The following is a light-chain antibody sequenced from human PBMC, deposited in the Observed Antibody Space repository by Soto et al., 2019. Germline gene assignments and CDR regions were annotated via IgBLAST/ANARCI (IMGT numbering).Light chain of an antibody. Sequence: QSALTQPASVSGSLGQSITISCTGTSSDVGGHNYVSWYQQHPGKAPKLIICEVYNRPSGVSNRFSGSKSGNTASLTISGLRPEDEADYYCTSFTTSSIWVFGGGTKLTVL. V-gene: IGLV2-14*01. J-gene: IGLJ3*02. CDR3: TSFTTSSIWV. CDR2: EVY. CDR1: SSDVGGHNY.